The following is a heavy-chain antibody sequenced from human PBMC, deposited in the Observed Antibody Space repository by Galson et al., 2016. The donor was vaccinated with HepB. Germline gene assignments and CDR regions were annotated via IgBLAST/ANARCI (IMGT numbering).Heavy chain of an antibody. CDR1: GFTFSSSG. CDR2: MWNDAKSK. V-gene: IGHV3-33*01. D-gene: IGHD3-22*01. Sequence: SLRLSCAASGFTFSSSGMHLVRQAPGKGLEWVAIMWNDAKSKYYADSVQGRFTISRDNAKNSLYLQMNSLRAEDTAVYYCARASYYYDSSDYRASYYFDYWGQGTLVTVSS. CDR3: ARASYYYDSSDYRASYYFDY. J-gene: IGHJ4*02.